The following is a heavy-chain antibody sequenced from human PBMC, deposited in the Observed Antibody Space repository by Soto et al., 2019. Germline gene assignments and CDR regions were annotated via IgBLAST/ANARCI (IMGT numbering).Heavy chain of an antibody. J-gene: IGHJ4*02. V-gene: IGHV4-30-4*01. D-gene: IGHD4-17*01. CDR2: IYYSGST. Sequence: QVQLQESGPGLVKPSQTLSLTCTVSGGSISSGDYYWSWIRQPPGKGLEWIGYIYYSGSTYYNPSLKNRVTISVDASKNQFSLKLSSVTAADTAVYYCVGYYSYGDYAPFDYWGQGTLVTVSS. CDR3: VGYYSYGDYAPFDY. CDR1: GGSISSGDYY.